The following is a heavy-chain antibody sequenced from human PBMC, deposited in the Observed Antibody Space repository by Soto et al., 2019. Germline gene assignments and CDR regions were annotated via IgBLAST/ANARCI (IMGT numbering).Heavy chain of an antibody. V-gene: IGHV4-34*01. J-gene: IGHJ5*02. D-gene: IGHD6-13*01. CDR1: GGSFSGYY. Sequence: SETLSLTCAVYGGSFSGYYWSWIRQPPGKGLEWIGEINHSGSTNYNPSLKSRVTISVDTSKNQFSLKLSSVTAADTAVYYCARGGRRWYFDWFDPWGQGTLVTVSS. CDR3: ARGGRRWYFDWFDP. CDR2: INHSGST.